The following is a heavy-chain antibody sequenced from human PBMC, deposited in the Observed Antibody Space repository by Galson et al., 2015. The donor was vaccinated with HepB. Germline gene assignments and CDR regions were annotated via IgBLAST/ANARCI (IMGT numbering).Heavy chain of an antibody. CDR1: GYTFTSYA. CDR3: ARDTPPGYSGSPWYFDY. J-gene: IGHJ4*02. D-gene: IGHD1-26*01. V-gene: IGHV1-3*01. Sequence: SVKVSCKASGYTFTSYAMHWVRQAPGQRLEWMGWINAGNGNTKYSQKFQGRVTITRDTSASTAYMELSSLRSEDTAVYYCARDTPPGYSGSPWYFDYWGQGTLVTVSS. CDR2: INAGNGNT.